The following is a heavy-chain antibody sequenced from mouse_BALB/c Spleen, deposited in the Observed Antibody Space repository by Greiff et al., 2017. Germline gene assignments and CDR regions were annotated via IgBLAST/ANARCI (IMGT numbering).Heavy chain of an antibody. CDR3: ARFRYGGDY. J-gene: IGHJ2*01. CDR1: GFTFSSFG. D-gene: IGHD2-14*01. Sequence: DVKLVESGGGLVQPGGSRKLSCAASGFTFSSFGMHWVRQAPEKGLEWVAYISSGSSTIYYADTVKGRFTISRDNPKNTLFLQMTSLRSEDTAMYYCARFRYGGDYWGQGTTLTVSS. CDR2: ISSGSSTI. V-gene: IGHV5-17*02.